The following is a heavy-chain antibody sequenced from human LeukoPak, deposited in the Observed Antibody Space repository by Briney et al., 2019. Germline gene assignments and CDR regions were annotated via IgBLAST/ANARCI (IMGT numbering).Heavy chain of an antibody. Sequence: TGGSLRLSCAASGFTFSSYAMHWVRQAPGKGLEWVAVISYDGSNKYYADSVKGRFTISRDNSKNTLYLQMNSLRAEDTAVYYCARDGGVLRYFDWLLSRLDNWGQGTLVTVSS. V-gene: IGHV3-30*04. CDR1: GFTFSSYA. CDR3: ARDGGVLRYFDWLLSRLDN. CDR2: ISYDGSNK. J-gene: IGHJ4*02. D-gene: IGHD3-9*01.